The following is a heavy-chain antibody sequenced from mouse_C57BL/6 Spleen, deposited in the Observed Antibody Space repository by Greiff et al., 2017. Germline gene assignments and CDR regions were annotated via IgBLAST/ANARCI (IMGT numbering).Heavy chain of an antibody. CDR3: ARDAYDYGAGLLDY. J-gene: IGHJ2*01. CDR1: GYSITSGYY. Sequence: EVKLQESGPGLVKPSQSLSLTCSVTGYSITSGYYWNWIRQFPGNKLEWMGYIRYDGSNNYNPYLKNRISITRDTSKNQFFMKLNSVTPEDTATYYCARDAYDYGAGLLDYWGQGTTLTVSS. V-gene: IGHV3-6*01. CDR2: IRYDGSN. D-gene: IGHD2-4*01.